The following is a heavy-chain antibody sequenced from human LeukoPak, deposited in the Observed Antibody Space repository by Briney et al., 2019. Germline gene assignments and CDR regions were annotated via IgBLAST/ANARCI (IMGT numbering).Heavy chain of an antibody. J-gene: IGHJ6*04. Sequence: ASVKVSCKASGYTCTGYYMHWVRQAPGQGLEWMGWINPNSGGTNYAQKFQGWVTMTRDTSISTAYMELSRLRSDDTAVYYCARARGSGAYYYYGMDVRGKGTTVTVSS. D-gene: IGHD3-10*01. CDR2: INPNSGGT. CDR1: GYTCTGYY. CDR3: ARARGSGAYYYYGMDV. V-gene: IGHV1-2*04.